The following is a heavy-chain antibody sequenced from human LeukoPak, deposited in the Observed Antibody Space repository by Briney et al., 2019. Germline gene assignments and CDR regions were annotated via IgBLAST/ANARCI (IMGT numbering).Heavy chain of an antibody. D-gene: IGHD1-1*01. CDR1: GGSISSGGYY. CDR2: IYYSGST. Sequence: SETLSLTCTVSGGSISSGGYYWSWIRQHPGKGLEWIGYIYYSGSTYYNPSLKSRVTISVDTSKNQFSLKLSSVTAADTAVYYCARDGSDNWGLFDNWGRGTLVTVSS. CDR3: ARDGSDNWGLFDN. J-gene: IGHJ4*02. V-gene: IGHV4-31*03.